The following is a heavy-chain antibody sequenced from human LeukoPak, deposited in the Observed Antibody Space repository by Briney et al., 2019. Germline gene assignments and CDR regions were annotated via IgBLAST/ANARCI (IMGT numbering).Heavy chain of an antibody. V-gene: IGHV1-18*01. D-gene: IGHD3-10*01. CDR2: ISAYNGNT. J-gene: IGHJ6*03. CDR1: GYTFTSYG. Sequence: ASVKVSCTASGYTFTSYGISWVRQAPGQGLEWMGWISAYNGNTNYAQKLQGRVTMTTDTSTSTAYMELRSLRSDDTAVYYCARRLLWFGEHAYYYYYMDVWGKGTTVTISS. CDR3: ARRLLWFGEHAYYYYYMDV.